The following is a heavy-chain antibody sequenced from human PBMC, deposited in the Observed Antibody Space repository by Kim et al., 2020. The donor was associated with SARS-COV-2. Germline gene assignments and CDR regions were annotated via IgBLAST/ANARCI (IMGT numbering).Heavy chain of an antibody. CDR1: GYTLTELS. J-gene: IGHJ6*02. Sequence: ASVKVSCKVSGYTLTELSMHWVRQAPGKGLEWMGGFDPEDGETIYAQKFQGRVTMTEDTSTDTDYMELSSLRSEDTAVYYCATHPPYCSSTSCYYYGMDVWGQGTTVTVSS. V-gene: IGHV1-24*01. CDR3: ATHPPYCSSTSCYYYGMDV. D-gene: IGHD2-2*01. CDR2: FDPEDGET.